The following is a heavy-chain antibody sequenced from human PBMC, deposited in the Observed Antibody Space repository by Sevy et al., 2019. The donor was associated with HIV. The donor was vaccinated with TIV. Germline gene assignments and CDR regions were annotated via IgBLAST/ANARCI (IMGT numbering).Heavy chain of an antibody. Sequence: SETLSLTCTVSGGSISSSSYYWGWIRQPPGKGLEWIGSIYYSGSTYYNPSLKSRVTISVDTSKNQFSLKLSSVTAADTAVYYCARYLVGAYGDEFDPWGQGTLVTVSS. V-gene: IGHV4-39*01. CDR1: GGSISSSSYY. CDR2: IYYSGST. D-gene: IGHD1-26*01. J-gene: IGHJ5*02. CDR3: ARYLVGAYGDEFDP.